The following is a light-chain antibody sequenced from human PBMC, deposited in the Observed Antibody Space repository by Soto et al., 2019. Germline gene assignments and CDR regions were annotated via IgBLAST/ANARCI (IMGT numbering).Light chain of an antibody. CDR1: KLGDKY. CDR3: QAWDSSTAHVV. J-gene: IGLJ2*01. Sequence: SYELTQPPSVSVSPGQTASITCSGDKLGDKYACWYQQKPGQSPVLVIYQDSKRPSGIPERFSGSNSGNTATPTISGTQAMDEADYYCQAWDSSTAHVVFGGGTKLTVL. V-gene: IGLV3-1*01. CDR2: QDS.